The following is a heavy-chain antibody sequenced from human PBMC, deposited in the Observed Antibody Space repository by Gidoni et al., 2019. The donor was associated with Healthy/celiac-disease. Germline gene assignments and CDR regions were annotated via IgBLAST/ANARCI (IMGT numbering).Heavy chain of an antibody. CDR1: AFTFDVYA. CDR2: ISWNSGNI. V-gene: IGHV3-9*01. D-gene: IGHD6-13*01. Sequence: EVQLVESGGGLVQPGRSLRLSCAASAFTFDVYAMNWVRQAPGKGLEWVSGISWNSGNIGYADSVKGRFTISRDNAKNSLYLRMNSLRAEDTALYYCAKGIAAAGPYYYYGMDVWGQGTTVTVSS. CDR3: AKGIAAAGPYYYYGMDV. J-gene: IGHJ6*02.